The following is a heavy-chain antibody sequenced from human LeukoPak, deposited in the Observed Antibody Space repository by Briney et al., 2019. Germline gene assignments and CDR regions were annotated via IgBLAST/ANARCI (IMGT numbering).Heavy chain of an antibody. CDR3: ARDVDTAMADY. V-gene: IGHV5-51*01. J-gene: IGHJ4*02. CDR1: GYSFTSYW. CDR2: IYPGDSDT. D-gene: IGHD5-18*01. Sequence: GESLKISCKGSGYSFTSYWIGWVRQLPGKGLEWMGIIYPGDSDTRYSPSFQGQVTISADKSISTAYLQWSSLKALDTAMYYCARDVDTAMADYWGQGTLVTVSS.